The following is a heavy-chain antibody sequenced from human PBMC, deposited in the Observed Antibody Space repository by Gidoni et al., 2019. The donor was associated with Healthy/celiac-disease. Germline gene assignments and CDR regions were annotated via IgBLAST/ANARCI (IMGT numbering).Heavy chain of an antibody. D-gene: IGHD3-10*01. CDR1: GGTFSSYA. CDR2: IIPIFGTA. J-gene: IGHJ3*02. Sequence: QVQLVQSGAEVKKPGSSVKVSCKASGGTFSSYAIRWVRQAPGQGLEWMGGIIPIFGTANYAQKFQGRVTITADESTSTAYMELSSLRSEDTAVYYCARPSGYYYGSGSYSPDAFDIWGQGTMVTVSS. CDR3: ARPSGYYYGSGSYSPDAFDI. V-gene: IGHV1-69*01.